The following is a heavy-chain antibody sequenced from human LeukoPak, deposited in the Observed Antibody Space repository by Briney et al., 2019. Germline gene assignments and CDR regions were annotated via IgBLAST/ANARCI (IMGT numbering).Heavy chain of an antibody. V-gene: IGHV3-48*03. D-gene: IGHD6-19*01. J-gene: IGHJ4*02. Sequence: GGSLRLSCAASGFTFSSYEMNWVRQAPGKGLGWVSYISSSGSTIYYADSVKGRFTISRDNAKNSLYLQMNSLRAEDTAVYYCAGDVYSSGTFDYWGQGTLVTVSS. CDR3: AGDVYSSGTFDY. CDR1: GFTFSSYE. CDR2: ISSSGSTI.